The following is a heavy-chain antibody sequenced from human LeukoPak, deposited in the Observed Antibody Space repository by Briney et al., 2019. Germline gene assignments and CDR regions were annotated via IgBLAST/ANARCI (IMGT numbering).Heavy chain of an antibody. Sequence: GGSLRLSCAASGFTFSSYSMNWVRQAPGKGLEWVPYITSGSSTIYYADSVKGRFTISRDNAKNSLYLQMKSLRAEDTAVYYCARYSGGYLDYWGQGTLVTASS. CDR1: GFTFSSYS. CDR3: ARYSGGYLDY. CDR2: ITSGSSTI. V-gene: IGHV3-48*01. J-gene: IGHJ4*02. D-gene: IGHD1-26*01.